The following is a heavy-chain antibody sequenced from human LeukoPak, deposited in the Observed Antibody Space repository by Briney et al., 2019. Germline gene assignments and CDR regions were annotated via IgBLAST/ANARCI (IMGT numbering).Heavy chain of an antibody. CDR3: ARDGLDFWSGYPTYYFDY. Sequence: GGCLRLSCAASGFTFSSYWMSWVRQAPGKGLERVANIKQDGSEKYYVDSVKGRFTISRDNAKNSLYLQMNSLRAEDTAVYYCARDGLDFWSGYPTYYFDYWGQGTLVTVSS. CDR2: IKQDGSEK. V-gene: IGHV3-7*01. J-gene: IGHJ4*02. CDR1: GFTFSSYW. D-gene: IGHD3-3*01.